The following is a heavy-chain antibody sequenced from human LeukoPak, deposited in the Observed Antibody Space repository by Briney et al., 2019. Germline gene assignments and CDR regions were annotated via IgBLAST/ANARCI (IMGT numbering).Heavy chain of an antibody. V-gene: IGHV3-30-3*01. CDR1: GFTFGSYA. CDR2: ISYDGSNK. J-gene: IGHJ4*02. D-gene: IGHD6-19*01. CDR3: ARDIHSSGWYLGY. Sequence: LSGRSLRLSCAASGFTFGSYAMHWVRQAPGKGLEWVAVISYDGSNKYYADSVKGRFTISRDNSKNTLYLQMNSLRAEDTAVYYCARDIHSSGWYLGYWGQGTLVTVSS.